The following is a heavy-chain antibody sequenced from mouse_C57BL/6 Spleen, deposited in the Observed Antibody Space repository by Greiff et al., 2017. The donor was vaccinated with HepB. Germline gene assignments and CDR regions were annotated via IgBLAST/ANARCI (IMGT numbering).Heavy chain of an antibody. CDR2: IYPRSGNT. CDR3: ASEGYFAY. V-gene: IGHV1-81*01. D-gene: IGHD2-2*01. J-gene: IGHJ3*01. CDR1: GYTFTSYG. Sequence: VKLMESGAELARPGASVKLSCKASGYTFTSYGISWVKQRTGQGLELIGEIYPRSGNTYSNEKFKGKATLTADNASSTAYMELRSLTSEDSAVYFCASEGYFAYWGQGTLVTVSA.